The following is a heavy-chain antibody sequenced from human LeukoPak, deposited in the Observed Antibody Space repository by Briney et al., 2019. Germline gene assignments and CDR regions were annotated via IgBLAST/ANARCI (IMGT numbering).Heavy chain of an antibody. Sequence: GGSLRLSCAASGLTFSSYAMNWVRQAPGKGLQWVSALSGSGLSKYYADSVKGRFTISRDNSKNTLYLQMNRLRAEDTAIYYCAKGISPSSSWTFDYWGQGTLVTVSS. CDR2: LSGSGLSK. J-gene: IGHJ4*02. CDR1: GLTFSSYA. D-gene: IGHD6-13*01. CDR3: AKGISPSSSWTFDY. V-gene: IGHV3-23*01.